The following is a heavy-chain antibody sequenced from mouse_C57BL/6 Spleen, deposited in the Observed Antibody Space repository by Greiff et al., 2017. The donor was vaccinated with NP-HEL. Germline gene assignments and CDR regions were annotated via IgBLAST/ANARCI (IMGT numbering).Heavy chain of an antibody. CDR3: AKNDNGYLYYYAMDY. D-gene: IGHD2-3*01. Sequence: QVQLKQSGPGLVQPSQSLSITCTGSGFSLTSYGVHWVRQSPGKGLEWLGVIWRGGSTDYKAAFMSRLSITKDNSKSQVFFKMNSLQADDTAIYYCAKNDNGYLYYYAMDYWGQGTSVTVSS. V-gene: IGHV2-5*01. CDR2: IWRGGST. J-gene: IGHJ4*01. CDR1: GFSLTSYG.